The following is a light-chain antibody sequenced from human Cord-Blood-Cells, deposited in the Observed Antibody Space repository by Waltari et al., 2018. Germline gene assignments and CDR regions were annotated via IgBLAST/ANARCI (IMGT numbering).Light chain of an antibody. V-gene: IGLV2-23*01. J-gene: IGLJ2*01. CDR3: CSYAGSSTSHVV. CDR2: EGS. Sequence: QSALTQPASVSGSPGQSITISCTGTSSDVGSYNLVSWYQQHPGKAPKLMIYEGSNRPEWVSNRFSGSKSGNTASLTISGLQAEDEADYYCCSYAGSSTSHVVFGGGTKLTVL. CDR1: SSDVGSYNL.